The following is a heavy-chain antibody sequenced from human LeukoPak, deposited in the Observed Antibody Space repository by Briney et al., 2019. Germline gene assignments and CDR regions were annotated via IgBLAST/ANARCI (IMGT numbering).Heavy chain of an antibody. CDR2: IIPIFGTA. V-gene: IGHV1-69*05. D-gene: IGHD6-19*01. Sequence: SVKVSCTASGGTFSSYAISWVRQAPGQGLEWMGRIIPIFGTANYAQKFQGRVTITTDESTSTAYMELSSLRSEDTAVYYCAARGGSGWSYFDYWGQGTLVTVSS. CDR1: GGTFSSYA. J-gene: IGHJ4*02. CDR3: AARGGSGWSYFDY.